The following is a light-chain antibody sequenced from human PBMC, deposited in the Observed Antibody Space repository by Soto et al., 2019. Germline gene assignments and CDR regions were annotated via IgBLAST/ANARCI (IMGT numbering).Light chain of an antibody. J-gene: IGLJ2*01. CDR1: KLGDKY. Sequence: SYELTQPPSVSVSPGQTASITCSGDKLGDKYACWYQQKPGQPPVLVIYQDSKRPSGIPERFSGSNSGNTATLTISGTQAMDEADYYCQAWDSSTGGVFGGGTKVTVL. CDR3: QAWDSSTGGV. V-gene: IGLV3-1*01. CDR2: QDS.